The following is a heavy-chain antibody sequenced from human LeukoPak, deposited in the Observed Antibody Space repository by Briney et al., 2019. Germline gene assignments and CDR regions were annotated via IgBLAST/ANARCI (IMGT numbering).Heavy chain of an antibody. CDR1: GXTFSNYG. CDR2: TSYNGNT. V-gene: IGHV1-18*04. Sequence: GXTFSNYGISWVRQAPGLGLEWMGWTSYNGNTNYAQKFQDRGTMTTDTSTTTAYMELRSLESDDTAVYYCARHSGSGWQALGYWGQGTLVTVSS. J-gene: IGHJ4*02. CDR3: ARHSGSGWQALGY. D-gene: IGHD6-19*01.